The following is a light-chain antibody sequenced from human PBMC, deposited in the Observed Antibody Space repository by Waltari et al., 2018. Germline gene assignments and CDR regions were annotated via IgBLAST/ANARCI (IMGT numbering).Light chain of an antibody. Sequence: QMTQSPSTLSASIGDRVAITCRASHTINTWLAWYQQKPGKAPRVLSYDASTLASGVPSRFRGSGSGTAFTLPISSLQPDDFATYYCHQYNSYSQSFGQGTKLEIK. V-gene: IGKV1-5*01. CDR1: HTINTW. CDR2: DAS. CDR3: HQYNSYSQS. J-gene: IGKJ2*03.